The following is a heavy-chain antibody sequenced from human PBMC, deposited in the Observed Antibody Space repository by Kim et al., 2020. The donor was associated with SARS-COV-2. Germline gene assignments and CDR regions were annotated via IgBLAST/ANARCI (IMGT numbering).Heavy chain of an antibody. V-gene: IGHV3-48*03. CDR1: GFTFSSYE. Sequence: GGSLRLSCAASGFTFSSYEMNWVRQAPGKGLEWVSYISSSGSTIYYADSVNGRITTSRDNTKNSLYLQMNSLRAEDTAVYYWAREWVGYASPDYYYYYYGMDVWGQGTTVTVSS. CDR2: ISSSGSTI. J-gene: IGHJ6*02. CDR3: AREWVGYASPDYYYYYYGMDV. D-gene: IGHD2-15*01.